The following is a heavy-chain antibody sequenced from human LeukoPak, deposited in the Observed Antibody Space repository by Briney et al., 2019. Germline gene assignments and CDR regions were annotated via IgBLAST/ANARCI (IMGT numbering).Heavy chain of an antibody. Sequence: GESLKISCKGSGYSFTSYWIGWVRQMPGKGLEWMGIIYPGDSDTRYSPSFQGQVTISADKSISTAYLQWSSLKASDTAMYYCASLYSSSPGNDVFDIWGQGTMVTVSS. J-gene: IGHJ3*02. CDR2: IYPGDSDT. V-gene: IGHV5-51*01. D-gene: IGHD6-13*01. CDR1: GYSFTSYW. CDR3: ASLYSSSPGNDVFDI.